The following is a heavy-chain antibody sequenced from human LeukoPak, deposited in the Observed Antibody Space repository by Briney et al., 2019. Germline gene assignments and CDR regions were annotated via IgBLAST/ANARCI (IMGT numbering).Heavy chain of an antibody. V-gene: IGHV4-59*08. D-gene: IGHD5-24*01. CDR1: GGSISSYY. J-gene: IGHJ6*02. CDR2: IYYSGST. Sequence: SETLSLTCTVSGGSISSYYWSWIRQPPGKGLEWIGYIYYSGSTNYNPSLKSRVTISVDTSKNQFSLKLSSVTAADTAVYYCARVVEMLYGMDVWGQGTTVTVYS. CDR3: ARVVEMLYGMDV.